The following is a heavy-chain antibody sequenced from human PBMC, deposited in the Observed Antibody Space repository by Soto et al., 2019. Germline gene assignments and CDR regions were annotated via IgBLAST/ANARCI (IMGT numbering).Heavy chain of an antibody. Sequence: RLSCAASGFTFSSYAMHWVRQAPGKGLEWVAVISYDGSNKYYADSVKGRFTISRDNPKNTLYLQMNSLRAEDTAVYYCAREQYQLLYEVSARMDVWGQGTTVTVTS. CDR1: GFTFSSYA. CDR2: ISYDGSNK. D-gene: IGHD2-2*02. J-gene: IGHJ6*02. V-gene: IGHV3-30-3*01. CDR3: AREQYQLLYEVSARMDV.